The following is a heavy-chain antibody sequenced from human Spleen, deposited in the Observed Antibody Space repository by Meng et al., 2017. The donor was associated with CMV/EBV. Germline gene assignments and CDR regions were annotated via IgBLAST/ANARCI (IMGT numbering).Heavy chain of an antibody. D-gene: IGHD2-15*01. CDR2: INHSGST. CDR3: ARARGYCSGGSCYSGFDY. V-gene: IGHV4-34*01. CDR1: GGSFSGYY. J-gene: IGHJ4*02. Sequence: QVQLQQWGAGLLKPSATLSLTCAVYGGSFSGYYWSWIRQPPGKGLEWIGEINHSGSTNYNPSLKSRVTISVDTSKNQFSLKLSSVTAADTAVYYCARARGYCSGGSCYSGFDYWGQGTLVTVSS.